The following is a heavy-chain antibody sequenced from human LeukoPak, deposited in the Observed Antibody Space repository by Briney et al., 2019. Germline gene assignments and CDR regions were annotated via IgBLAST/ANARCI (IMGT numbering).Heavy chain of an antibody. CDR2: IKQDGSEK. J-gene: IGHJ4*02. Sequence: GGSLRLSCAASRFTFSSYSMNWVRQAPGKGLEWVANIKQDGSEKNYVESVKGRFTISRDNAKNSLYQQTNSLRAEDTAVYYCARAGQEWFGELGFDQWGQGTLVIVSS. CDR3: ARAGQEWFGELGFDQ. V-gene: IGHV3-7*01. CDR1: RFTFSSYS. D-gene: IGHD3-10*01.